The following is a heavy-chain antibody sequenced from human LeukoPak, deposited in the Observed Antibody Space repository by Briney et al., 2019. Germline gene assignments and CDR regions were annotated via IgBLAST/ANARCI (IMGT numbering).Heavy chain of an antibody. D-gene: IGHD2-15*01. CDR3: XXXGRVSGGNPNWFDP. J-gene: IGHJ5*02. CDR1: GGSIGSSSYY. V-gene: IGHV4-39*01. CDR2: IHNSGSA. Sequence: PSETLSLTCAVSGGSIGSSSYYWVWIRQPPGKGLEWIGSIHNSGSAYYNPSLKSRVMISVDTSKNQFSLRLNSVTAADTAVYYXXXXGRVSGGNPNWFDPWGQGTLVTVSS.